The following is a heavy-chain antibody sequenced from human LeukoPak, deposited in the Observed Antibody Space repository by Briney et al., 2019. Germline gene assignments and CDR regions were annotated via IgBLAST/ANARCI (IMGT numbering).Heavy chain of an antibody. CDR1: GYTLTSYY. Sequence: ASVKVSCKASGYTLTSYYMHWVRQAPGQGLEWKGIINPSGGSTTYAQKFQGRDTMTRDTSTSKVYMELSSLISGDTAVYYCARDVREWELDYGGQGTLVTVS. D-gene: IGHD1-26*01. CDR2: INPSGGST. J-gene: IGHJ4*02. CDR3: ARDVREWELDY. V-gene: IGHV1-46*01.